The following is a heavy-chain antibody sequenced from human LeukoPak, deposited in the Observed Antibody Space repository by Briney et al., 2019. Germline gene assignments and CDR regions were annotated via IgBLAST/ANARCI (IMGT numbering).Heavy chain of an antibody. CDR1: GYTFTSYG. Sequence: GGSVKVSCKASGYTFTSYGISWVRQAPGQGLEWMGWISAYNGNTNYAQKLQGRVTMTTDTSTSTAYMELRSLRSDDTAVYYCARFSFPDYYYYYGMDVWGQGTTVTVSS. CDR2: ISAYNGNT. D-gene: IGHD2-2*01. V-gene: IGHV1-18*01. CDR3: ARFSFPDYYYYYGMDV. J-gene: IGHJ6*02.